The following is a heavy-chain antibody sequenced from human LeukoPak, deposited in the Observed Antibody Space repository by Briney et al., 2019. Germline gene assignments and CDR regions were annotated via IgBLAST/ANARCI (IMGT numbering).Heavy chain of an antibody. CDR3: ARDSGPKKTEYFQH. CDR2: ISSSSSYI. CDR1: GFTFSSYS. D-gene: IGHD3-10*01. Sequence: GGSLRLSCAASGFTFSSYSMNWVRQAPGKGLEWVSSISSSSSYIYSADSVKGRFTISRDNAKNSLYLQMNSLRAEDTAVYYCARDSGPKKTEYFQHWGQGTLVTVSS. J-gene: IGHJ1*01. V-gene: IGHV3-21*01.